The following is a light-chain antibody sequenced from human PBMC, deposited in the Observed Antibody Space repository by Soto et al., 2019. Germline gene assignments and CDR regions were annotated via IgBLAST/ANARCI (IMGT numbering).Light chain of an antibody. Sequence: EIVMTQSRATLSVSPGERATLSCRASQSVSSNLAWYQQKPGQAPRLLIYGASTRATGIPARFSGNRSGTEFALTISSLQSEDFAVYYCQQYNNWPPGMFGQGTKVEIK. J-gene: IGKJ1*01. CDR2: GAS. CDR3: QQYNNWPPGM. CDR1: QSVSSN. V-gene: IGKV3-15*01.